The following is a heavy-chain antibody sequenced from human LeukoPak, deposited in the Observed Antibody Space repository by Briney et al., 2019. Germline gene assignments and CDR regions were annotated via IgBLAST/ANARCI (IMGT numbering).Heavy chain of an antibody. CDR3: ARGRERWKRRVYMDV. CDR2: IYHSGST. D-gene: IGHD5-24*01. V-gene: IGHV4-4*02. Sequence: SETLSLTCAVSGGSISSSNWWSWVRQPPGKGLEWIGEIYHSGSTNYNPSLKSRVTISVDTSKNQFSLKLSSVTAADTAVYYCARGRERWKRRVYMDVWGKGTTVTISS. CDR1: GGSISSSNW. J-gene: IGHJ6*03.